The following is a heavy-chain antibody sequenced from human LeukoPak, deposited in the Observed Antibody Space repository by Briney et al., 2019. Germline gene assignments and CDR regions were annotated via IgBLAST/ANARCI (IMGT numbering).Heavy chain of an antibody. CDR1: GYTFTSYG. CDR3: ARDYTAMVGTNAFDI. J-gene: IGHJ3*02. Sequence: ASVKVSCKASGYTFTSYGISWVRQAPGQGLEWMGWISAYNGNTNYAQKLQGRVTMTTDTSTSTAYMELRSLRSDDTAVYYCARDYTAMVGTNAFDIWGQGTMVTVSS. CDR2: ISAYNGNT. V-gene: IGHV1-18*01. D-gene: IGHD5-18*01.